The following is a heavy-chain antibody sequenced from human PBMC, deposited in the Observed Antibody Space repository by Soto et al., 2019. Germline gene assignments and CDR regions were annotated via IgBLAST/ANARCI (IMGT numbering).Heavy chain of an antibody. V-gene: IGHV3-23*01. CDR2: ITGIVGNT. Sequence: EVQVLESGGGLVQPGGSLRLSCAASGFTYSNYAMSWVRQAPGKGLEWVSTITGIVGNTYYADSVKGRFTISRDNSKNTLFLQMSSLRAEDTAMYYCAKSSLLQAFDYWGQGTLVTVSS. D-gene: IGHD6-13*01. CDR1: GFTYSNYA. J-gene: IGHJ4*02. CDR3: AKSSLLQAFDY.